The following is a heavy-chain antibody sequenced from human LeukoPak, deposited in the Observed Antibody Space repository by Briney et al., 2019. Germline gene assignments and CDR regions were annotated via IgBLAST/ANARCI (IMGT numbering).Heavy chain of an antibody. Sequence: GGSLRLSCAASGFTLRSYDMHWVRQVTGKGLEWVSAIGISDDTYYQGSVKGRFTISRENAKNSLYLQMNSLTAGDTAVYYCARGGIQVSGIDEIDYWGQGTLVTVSS. CDR2: IGISDDT. CDR1: GFTLRSYD. J-gene: IGHJ4*02. D-gene: IGHD6-19*01. CDR3: ARGGIQVSGIDEIDY. V-gene: IGHV3-13*01.